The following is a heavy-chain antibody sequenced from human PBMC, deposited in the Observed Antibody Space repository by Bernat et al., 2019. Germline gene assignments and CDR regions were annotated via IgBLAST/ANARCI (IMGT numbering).Heavy chain of an antibody. CDR3: ARPFGPPHSSGWYR. D-gene: IGHD6-19*01. CDR2: IYYSGST. CDR1: GGSISSSSYY. Sequence: QLQLQEPGPGLVKPSETLSLTCTVSGGSISSSSYYWSWIRQPPGKGLEWIGSIYYSGSTYYNPSLKSRVTISVDTSKNQFSLKLSSVTAADTAVYYCARPFGPPHSSGWYRWGQGTLVTVSS. J-gene: IGHJ4*02. V-gene: IGHV4-39*01.